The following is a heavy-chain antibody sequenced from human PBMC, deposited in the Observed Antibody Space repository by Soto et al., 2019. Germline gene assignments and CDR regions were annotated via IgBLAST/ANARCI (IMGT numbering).Heavy chain of an antibody. J-gene: IGHJ4*02. CDR1: GFTFSSYG. Sequence: QVQLVESGGGVVQPGGSLRLSCTASGFTFSSYGMHWVRHAPGKGLQWVAVIPHDGTYQYYLDSVKGRFTISRDNSKDTLYLQMNSLRVEDTAVYYCVRDDDNLDNGLDHWGQGTLVTVSS. V-gene: IGHV3-30*19. D-gene: IGHD1-1*01. CDR2: IPHDGTYQ. CDR3: VRDDDNLDNGLDH.